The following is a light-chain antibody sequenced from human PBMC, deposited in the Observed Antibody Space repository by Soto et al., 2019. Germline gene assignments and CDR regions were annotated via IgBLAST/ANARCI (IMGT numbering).Light chain of an antibody. CDR1: QSISSSY. J-gene: IGKJ4*01. CDR3: QQRVIWPPLT. V-gene: IGKV3D-20*02. CDR2: GAS. Sequence: EIELTQSPGTLSLSPGKRATLSCRASQSISSSYLAWYQQRPGQAPRLLIYGASSRATGIPARFSGSGSGTDFTLTISSLEPEDSAVYYCQQRVIWPPLTFGGGTKVDIK.